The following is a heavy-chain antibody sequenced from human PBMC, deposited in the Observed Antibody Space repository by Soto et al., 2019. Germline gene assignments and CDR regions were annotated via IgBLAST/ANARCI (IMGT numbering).Heavy chain of an antibody. D-gene: IGHD3-9*01. J-gene: IGHJ4*02. CDR1: GFTFSDYY. CDR2: ISSSGSTI. CDR3: AREVVLRYFGNHKFDY. Sequence: QVQLVEYGGGLVKPGGSLRLSCAASGFTFSDYYMSWIRQAPGKGLEWGSYISSSGSTIYYADSVKGRFTISRDNAKNLMYLQMNSLRAEDTAVYYCAREVVLRYFGNHKFDYWGQGTLVTVSS. V-gene: IGHV3-11*01.